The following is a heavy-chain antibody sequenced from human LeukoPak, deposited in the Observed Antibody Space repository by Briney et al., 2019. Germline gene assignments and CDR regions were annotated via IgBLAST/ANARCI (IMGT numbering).Heavy chain of an antibody. CDR2: ITGGAAST. J-gene: IGHJ4*02. CDR3: AKSGRYCSAGSCYQEASLDY. Sequence: ETLSLTCAVYGGSFSGYYWSWIRQPPGKGLEWVSAITGGAASTNYADSVKGRFTISRDNSKNTLYLQMNSLRANDTAVYYCAKSGRYCSAGSCYQEASLDYWGQGTLVTVSS. CDR1: GGSFSGYY. D-gene: IGHD2-15*01. V-gene: IGHV3-23*01.